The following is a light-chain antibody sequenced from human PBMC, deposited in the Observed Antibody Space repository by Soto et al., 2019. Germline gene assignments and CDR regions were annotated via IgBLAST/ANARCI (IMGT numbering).Light chain of an antibody. Sequence: DIQMTQSPSSLSASVGDRVTITCRASQGISNFLAWYQQKPGKLPKLLISAAPTLQSGVPSRFSGSGSGTDFTLTITSLQPEDVATYYCQKYSSVITFGQGTRLEI. J-gene: IGKJ5*01. CDR1: QGISNF. V-gene: IGKV1-27*01. CDR2: AAP. CDR3: QKYSSVIT.